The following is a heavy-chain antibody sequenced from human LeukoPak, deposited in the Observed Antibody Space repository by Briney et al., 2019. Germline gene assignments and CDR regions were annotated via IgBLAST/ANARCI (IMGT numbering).Heavy chain of an antibody. CDR3: ARWDYGMDV. V-gene: IGHV3-7*01. CDR2: IKQGGSEK. Sequence: PGGSLRLSWAASGFTFSSYWMSWVRQAPGKGLEWVANIKQGGSEKYYVDSVKGRFTISRDNAKNSLYLKMNSLRAEDTAVYYCARWDYGMDVWGQGTTVTVSS. J-gene: IGHJ6*02. CDR1: GFTFSSYW.